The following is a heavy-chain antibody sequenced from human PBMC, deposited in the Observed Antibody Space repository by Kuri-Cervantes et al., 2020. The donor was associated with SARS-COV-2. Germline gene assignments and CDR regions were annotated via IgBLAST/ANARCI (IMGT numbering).Heavy chain of an antibody. D-gene: IGHD4-11*01. CDR3: ARDSMTTRDFDY. V-gene: IGHV3-64*02. J-gene: IGHJ4*02. CDR1: GFTFSNYA. CDR2: ISSNGDST. Sequence: GGSLRLSCAASGFTFSNYAMYWVHQAPGKGLEYVSAISSNGDSTYYADSVKGRFTMSRDNSKNTLYLQMGSLRAEDMAVYYCARDSMTTRDFDYWGQGTLVTVSS.